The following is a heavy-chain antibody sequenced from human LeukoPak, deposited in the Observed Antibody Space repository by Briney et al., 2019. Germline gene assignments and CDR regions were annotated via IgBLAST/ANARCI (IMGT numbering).Heavy chain of an antibody. J-gene: IGHJ4*02. CDR2: IKKDGSEK. V-gene: IGHV3-7*01. CDR3: ASVLQGGSSTGRGDGY. Sequence: GGSLRLSCAASGFSFSSYWMSWVRQAPGKGLEWVANIKKDGSEKNYVDSVKGRFAISRDNAKNSLYLQMSSLRDEDTAVYYCASVLQGGSSTGRGDGYWGQGTLVTVSS. D-gene: IGHD3-9*01. CDR1: GFSFSSYW.